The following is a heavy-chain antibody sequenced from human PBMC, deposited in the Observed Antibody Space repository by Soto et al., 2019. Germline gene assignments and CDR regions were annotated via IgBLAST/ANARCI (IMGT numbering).Heavy chain of an antibody. D-gene: IGHD3-22*01. Sequence: GSLRLSCAASGFTFSSYGMHWVRQAPGKGLELVAVISYDGRNEYYPDFEKGRFTTSRDNFKNTLHLQINSLRAEDTAVYYCARGNHSDSTTFNXWGPGTLVTVSX. V-gene: IGHV3-30*03. CDR3: ARGNHSDSTTFNX. J-gene: IGHJ4*02. CDR2: ISYDGRNE. CDR1: GFTFSSYG.